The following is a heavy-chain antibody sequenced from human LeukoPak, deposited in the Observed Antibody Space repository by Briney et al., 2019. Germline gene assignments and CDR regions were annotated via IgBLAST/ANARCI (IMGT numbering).Heavy chain of an antibody. V-gene: IGHV3-30*02. J-gene: IGHJ4*02. CDR2: IRYDGSNK. D-gene: IGHD1-26*01. CDR3: AKDLAIWVDIVGATS. CDR1: GFTFSSYG. Sequence: QPGGSLRLSCVASGFTFSSYGMHWVRQAPGKGLEWVAFIRYDGSNKYYADSVKGRFTISRDNSKNTLYLQMNSLRAGDTAVYYCAKDLAIWVDIVGATSWGQGTLVTVSS.